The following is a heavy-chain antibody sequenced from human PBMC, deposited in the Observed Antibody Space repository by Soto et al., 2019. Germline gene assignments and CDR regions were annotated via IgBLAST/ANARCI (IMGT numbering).Heavy chain of an antibody. CDR2: IYDSGST. D-gene: IGHD3-10*01. J-gene: IGHJ4*02. CDR3: ARLVSYSGSRFYW. Sequence: TSETLSLTCTVSGGSISSDYWSWIRQPPGKGLEWIGYIYDSGSTKYNPSFKSRVTISVDTSKNQFSLKLSSVTAADTAVYYCARLVSYSGSRFYWWGQGTLVTVSS. CDR1: GGSISSDY. V-gene: IGHV4-59*01.